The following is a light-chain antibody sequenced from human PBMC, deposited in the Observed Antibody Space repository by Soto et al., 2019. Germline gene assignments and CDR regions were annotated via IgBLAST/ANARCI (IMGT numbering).Light chain of an antibody. CDR3: QVWDSGPDHVV. J-gene: IGLJ2*01. V-gene: IGLV3-21*02. CDR2: DDS. CDR1: NIGSKS. Sequence: SYELTQPPSMSVAPGQTATITCGGNNIGSKSVQWYQQKSGQAPVLVVYDDSDRPSGIPERFSGSNSGNTATLTFSRVEAEDEADYSCQVWDSGPDHVVFGGGTKLTVL.